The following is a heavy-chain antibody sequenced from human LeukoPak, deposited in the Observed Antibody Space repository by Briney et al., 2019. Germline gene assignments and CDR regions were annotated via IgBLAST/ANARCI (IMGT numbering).Heavy chain of an antibody. CDR3: ARAKPGYCSSTSCSEFDP. CDR1: GGTFSSYA. J-gene: IGHJ5*02. V-gene: IGHV1-69*05. Sequence: SVKVSCKASGGTFSSYAISWVRQAPGQGLEWMGGIIPIFGTANYAQKFQGRVTITTDESTSTAYTELSSLRSEDTAVYYCARAKPGYCSSTSCSEFDPWGQGTLVTVSS. D-gene: IGHD2-2*01. CDR2: IIPIFGTA.